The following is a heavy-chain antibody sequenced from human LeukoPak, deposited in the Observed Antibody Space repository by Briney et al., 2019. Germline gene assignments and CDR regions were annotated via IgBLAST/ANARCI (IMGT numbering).Heavy chain of an antibody. Sequence: GGSLRLSCAASGFTFSNAWMTWVRQAPGKGREWVGRIKSKTDGGTTEYVARVKGRFTISRDDSKNTQYLQMTSRKTEDTAVYYCTTRRNYFRPYYMDVWGKGP. CDR3: TTRRNYFRPYYMDV. V-gene: IGHV3-15*01. J-gene: IGHJ6*03. D-gene: IGHD2/OR15-2a*01. CDR1: GFTFSNAW. CDR2: IKSKTDGGTT.